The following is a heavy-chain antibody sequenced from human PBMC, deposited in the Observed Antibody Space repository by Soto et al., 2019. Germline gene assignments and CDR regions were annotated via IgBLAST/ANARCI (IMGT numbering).Heavy chain of an antibody. CDR1: GYTFTSYG. CDR3: AREADYGDYVGTNFDY. D-gene: IGHD4-17*01. CDR2: ISAYNGNT. Sequence: ASVKVSCKASGYTFTSYGISWVRQAPGQGLEWMGWISAYNGNTNYAQKLQGRVTMTTDTSTSTAYMELRSLRSDDTAVYYCAREADYGDYVGTNFDYWGQGTLVTVSS. J-gene: IGHJ4*02. V-gene: IGHV1-18*01.